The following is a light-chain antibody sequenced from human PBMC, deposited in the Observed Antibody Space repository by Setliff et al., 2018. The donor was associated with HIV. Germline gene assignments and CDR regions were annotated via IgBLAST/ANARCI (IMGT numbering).Light chain of an antibody. CDR1: SSDVGGYNY. CDR2: DVT. J-gene: IGLJ1*01. Sequence: QSALTQPRSVSGSPGQSVAISCTGTSSDVGGYNYVSWFQQHPGKAPKLLIYDVTKRPSGVPDRFSGSKSVNTASLTISGLQAEDEADYYCCSYAGSCEVVGTGTKV. CDR3: CSYAGSCEV. V-gene: IGLV2-11*01.